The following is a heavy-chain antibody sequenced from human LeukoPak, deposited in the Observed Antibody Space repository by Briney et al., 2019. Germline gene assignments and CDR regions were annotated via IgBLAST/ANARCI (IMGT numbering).Heavy chain of an antibody. CDR3: ARAYSSSWYQNFDY. D-gene: IGHD6-13*01. CDR2: IYSGGSK. CDR1: GFTVSSNY. J-gene: IGHJ4*02. V-gene: IGHV3-66*01. Sequence: GSLRISSAASGFTVSSNYMGRVPPAPGQGLGWGSVIYSGGSKYYADSVKGRFTISRDNSKNKLYLQMNSLRAEDTAVYYCARAYSSSWYQNFDYWGQGTLVTVSS.